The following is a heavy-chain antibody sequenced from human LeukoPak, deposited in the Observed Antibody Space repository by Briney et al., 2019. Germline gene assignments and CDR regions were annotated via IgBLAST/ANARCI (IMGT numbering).Heavy chain of an antibody. Sequence: GGSLRLSCAASGFTFSSYAMSWVRQALGKGLEWVSAISGSGGSTYYADSVKGRFTISGDNSKNTLYLQMNSLRAEDTAVYYCAKEDGDYYYYMDVWGKGTTVTVSS. CDR3: AKEDGDYYYYMDV. D-gene: IGHD4-17*01. J-gene: IGHJ6*03. CDR1: GFTFSSYA. CDR2: ISGSGGST. V-gene: IGHV3-23*01.